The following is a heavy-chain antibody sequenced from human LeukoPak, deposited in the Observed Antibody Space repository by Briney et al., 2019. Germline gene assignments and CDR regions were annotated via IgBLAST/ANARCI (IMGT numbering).Heavy chain of an antibody. J-gene: IGHJ6*02. CDR2: IIPIFGTA. CDR3: ARRTQTASDIVVVPAANYYYGMDV. CDR1: GGTFSSYA. V-gene: IGHV1-69*13. D-gene: IGHD2-2*01. Sequence: SVKVSCKAPGGTFSSYAISWVRQAPGQGLEWMGGIIPIFGTANYAQKFQGRVTITADESTSTAYMELSSLRSEDTAVYYCARRTQTASDIVVVPAANYYYGMDVWGQGTTVTVSS.